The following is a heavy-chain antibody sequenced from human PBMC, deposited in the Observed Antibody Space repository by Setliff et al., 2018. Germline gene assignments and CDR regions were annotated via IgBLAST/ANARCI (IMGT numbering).Heavy chain of an antibody. J-gene: IGHJ4*02. CDR2: XXXXXXT. CDR3: ARTGTYRYFDS. V-gene: IGHV4-39*01. CDR1: GDSITSGTYY. D-gene: IGHD1-1*01. Sequence: PSETLSLTCTVSGDSITSGTYYWGWIRQPPGKGLEWIGXXXXXXXTYSXXSLASRLTISVDTSKNQFSLQLTSVTAADTAVYYCARTGTYRYFDSWGQGTRVTVSS.